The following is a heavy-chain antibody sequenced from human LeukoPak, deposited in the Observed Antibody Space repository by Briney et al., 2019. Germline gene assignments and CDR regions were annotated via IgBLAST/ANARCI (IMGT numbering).Heavy chain of an antibody. CDR3: ARDAGIAVAGQFDY. CDR2: INPNSGGT. D-gene: IGHD6-19*01. V-gene: IGHV1-2*02. CDR1: GYTFTGYY. J-gene: IGHJ4*02. Sequence: ASVKVSCKASGYTFTGYYMHWVRQAPGQGLEWMGWINPNSGGTNYAQKFQGRVTMTRDTSISTAYMELSRLRSDDTAVYYCARDAGIAVAGQFDYWGQGTLVTVSS.